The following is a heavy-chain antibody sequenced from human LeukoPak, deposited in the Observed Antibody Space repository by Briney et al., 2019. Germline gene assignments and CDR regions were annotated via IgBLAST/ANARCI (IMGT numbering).Heavy chain of an antibody. CDR3: ARDVGGSLDY. D-gene: IGHD1-26*01. CDR2: IKEDESAK. CDR1: GFTVNTYW. J-gene: IGHJ4*02. Sequence: PGGSLRLSCAASGFTVNTYWMAWVRQAPGKGLEWVANIKEDESAKHQADSVKGRFTISRDNAQNSVYLQMSSLRGEDTAVYYCARDVGGSLDYWGQGTLVTVSS. V-gene: IGHV3-7*01.